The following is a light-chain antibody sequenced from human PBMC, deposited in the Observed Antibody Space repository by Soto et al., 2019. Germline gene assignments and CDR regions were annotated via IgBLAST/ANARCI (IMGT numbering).Light chain of an antibody. Sequence: DIQITQSPSTLSASVGDRVTITCRASQSISAWLAWYQQKPGKAPKLLIYKASTLESGVPSRFSGSGSGTEFTLTISCLQPDDFATYYCQQYNNYLWTFGQGTKVDIK. J-gene: IGKJ1*01. V-gene: IGKV1-5*03. CDR3: QQYNNYLWT. CDR1: QSISAW. CDR2: KAS.